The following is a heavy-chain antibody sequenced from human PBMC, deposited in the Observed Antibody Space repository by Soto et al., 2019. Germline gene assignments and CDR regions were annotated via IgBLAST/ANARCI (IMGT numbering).Heavy chain of an antibody. CDR1: GFTFSSYS. J-gene: IGHJ4*02. CDR2: ISSSSSTI. D-gene: IGHD3-22*01. V-gene: IGHV3-48*02. Sequence: GGSLRLSCAASGFTFSSYSMNWVRQAPGKGLEWVSYISSSSSTIYYADSVKGRFTISRDNAKNSLYLQMNSLRDEDTAVYYCARGNPITMIVVVAPDFDYWGQGTLVTVSS. CDR3: ARGNPITMIVVVAPDFDY.